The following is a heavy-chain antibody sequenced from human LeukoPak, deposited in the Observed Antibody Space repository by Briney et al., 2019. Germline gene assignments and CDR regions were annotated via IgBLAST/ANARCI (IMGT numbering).Heavy chain of an antibody. CDR1: GYTFTGYY. D-gene: IGHD3-9*01. J-gene: IGHJ4*02. CDR2: INPNSGGT. Sequence: VASVKVSCXASGYTFTGYYMHWVRQAPGQGLEWMGRINPNSGGTNYAQKFQGRVTMTRDTSISTAYMELSRLRSDDTAVYYCARGEANGLRYFDWLLDWGQGTLVTVSS. V-gene: IGHV1-2*06. CDR3: ARGEANGLRYFDWLLD.